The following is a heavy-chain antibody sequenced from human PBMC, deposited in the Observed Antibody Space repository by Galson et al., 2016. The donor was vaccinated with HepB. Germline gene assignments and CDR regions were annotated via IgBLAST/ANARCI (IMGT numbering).Heavy chain of an antibody. Sequence: SLRLSCAASGFTFNTYNMSWVRQAPGKGLEWVSSISSRSSYIFYADSLKGRFTISRDNAKNSLYLQMNSLRAEDTAVYYCATGEDSSGFSRDCAYWGQGTVVTVSS. V-gene: IGHV3-21*01. D-gene: IGHD3-22*01. CDR2: ISSRSSYI. CDR3: ATGEDSSGFSRDCAY. CDR1: GFTFNTYN. J-gene: IGHJ4*02.